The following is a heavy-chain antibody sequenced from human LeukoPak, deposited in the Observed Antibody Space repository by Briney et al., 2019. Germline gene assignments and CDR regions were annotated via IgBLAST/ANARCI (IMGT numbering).Heavy chain of an antibody. CDR2: IYSGGRT. CDR3: ARDDGGALDAFDI. V-gene: IGHV3-53*01. CDR1: GFTVSSNY. D-gene: IGHD4-23*01. Sequence: AGGSLRLSCAASGFTVSSNYMSWVRQAPGKGLEWVSVIYSGGRTYYADSVKGRFTISRDNSKNTVYLQMNSLRADDTAVYYCARDDGGALDAFDIWGQGTMLTVSS. J-gene: IGHJ3*02.